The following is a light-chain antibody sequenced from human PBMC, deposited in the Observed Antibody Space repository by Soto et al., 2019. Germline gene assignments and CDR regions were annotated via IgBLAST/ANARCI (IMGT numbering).Light chain of an antibody. CDR2: DVS. CDR3: QQYNSYSIT. V-gene: IGKV1-5*01. J-gene: IGKJ5*01. CDR1: QRISSW. Sequence: DIQMTQSPSTLSASVGDRVTITCRASQRISSWLSWYQQKPGKAPKLLIYDVSSLESGVPSRFSGSGSGTEFTLTISSLQPDDFATYYCQQYNSYSITFGQGTRLEIK.